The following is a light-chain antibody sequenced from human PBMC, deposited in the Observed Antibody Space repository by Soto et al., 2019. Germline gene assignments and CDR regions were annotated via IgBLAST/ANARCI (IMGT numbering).Light chain of an antibody. CDR2: HAS. J-gene: IGKJ4*01. V-gene: IGKV3-15*01. CDR1: RSVSSN. CDR3: QQYNNWPLT. Sequence: EIVMTQSPATLSVSPGERVTLSCRASRSVSSNLAWYQQRPGQAPRLLIYHASTRATGIPVTFSGSGSGTEFTLTISSLQSEDFAAYYCQQYNNWPLTFGGGTKVEIK.